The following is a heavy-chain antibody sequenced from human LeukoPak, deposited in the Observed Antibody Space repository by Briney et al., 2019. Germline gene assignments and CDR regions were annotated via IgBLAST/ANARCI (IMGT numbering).Heavy chain of an antibody. D-gene: IGHD6-19*01. CDR2: IYTSGST. V-gene: IGHV4-4*07. Sequence: SETLSLTRTVSGGSISSYYWSWIRQPAGKGLEWIGRIYTSGSTNYNPSLKSRVTMSVDTSKNQFSLKLSSVTAADTAVYYCARDRASGWPTTGYYGMDVWGQGTTVTVSS. CDR1: GGSISSYY. J-gene: IGHJ6*02. CDR3: ARDRASGWPTTGYYGMDV.